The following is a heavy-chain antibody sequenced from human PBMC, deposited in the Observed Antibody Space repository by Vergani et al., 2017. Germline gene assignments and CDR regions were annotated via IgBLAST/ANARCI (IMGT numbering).Heavy chain of an antibody. CDR2: IYSGGST. CDR3: AREFGAAAGTHFDY. J-gene: IGHJ4*02. CDR1: GFTVSSNY. D-gene: IGHD6-13*01. Sequence: EVQLVESGGSLVQPGGSLRLSCAASGFTVSSNYMSWVRQAPGKGLEWVSVIYSGGSTYYADSVKGRFTISRDNSKNTLYLQMNSLRAEDTAVYYCAREFGAAAGTHFDYWGQGTLVTVSS. V-gene: IGHV3-66*02.